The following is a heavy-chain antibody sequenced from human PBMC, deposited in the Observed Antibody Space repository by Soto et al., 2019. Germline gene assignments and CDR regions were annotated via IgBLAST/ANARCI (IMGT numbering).Heavy chain of an antibody. V-gene: IGHV3-30*18. D-gene: IGHD3-3*01. CDR3: AKGNAIFGVALPMDV. CDR2: ISYDGSNK. Sequence: QVQLVESGGGVVQPGRSLRLSCAASGFTFSSYGMHWVRQAPGKGPEGVAVISYDGSNKYYGGSVKGRFTVSRDNSKNTLYLQMNSLRVEDTAVYYCAKGNAIFGVALPMDVWGQGTTVTVSS. J-gene: IGHJ6*02. CDR1: GFTFSSYG.